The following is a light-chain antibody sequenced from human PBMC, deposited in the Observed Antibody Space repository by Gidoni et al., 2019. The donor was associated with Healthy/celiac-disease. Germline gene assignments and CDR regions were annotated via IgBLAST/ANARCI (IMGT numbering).Light chain of an antibody. CDR3: SSYTSSSTLV. J-gene: IGLJ3*02. CDR2: EVS. CDR1: SSDVGDYHY. Sequence: QSALTQPASVSGSPGQPITISCTGTSSDVGDYHYVSWYPQHPGKAPKLMIYEVSNRPSGVSNRFSGSKSGNTASLAISGLQAEDEADYYCSSYTSSSTLVFGGGTKVTFL. V-gene: IGLV2-14*01.